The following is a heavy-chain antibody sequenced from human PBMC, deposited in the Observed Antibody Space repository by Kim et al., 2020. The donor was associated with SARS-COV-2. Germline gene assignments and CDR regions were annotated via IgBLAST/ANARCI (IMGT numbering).Heavy chain of an antibody. CDR3: ASWDFWSGFG. J-gene: IGHJ4*02. CDR2: IYYSGST. D-gene: IGHD3-3*01. CDR1: GGSISSSSYY. V-gene: IGHV4-39*01. Sequence: SETLSLTCTVSGGSISSSSYYWGWIRQPPGKGLEWIGSIYYSGSTYYNSSLKSRVTISVDTSKNQFSLKLSSVTAADTAVYYCASWDFWSGFGWGQGTLVTVSS.